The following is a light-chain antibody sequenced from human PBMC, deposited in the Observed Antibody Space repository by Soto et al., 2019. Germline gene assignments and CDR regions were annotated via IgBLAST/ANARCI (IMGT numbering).Light chain of an antibody. J-gene: IGKJ5*01. CDR1: QSVSSSY. Sequence: EILLTQSPGTLSLSPGERSTLCCRASQSVSSSYLAWYQQKPGQGPRLLIYGASRRATGIPDRFSGSGSETDFTLTISRLEPEDFALYYCQHYQVGQPIAFGRGTRLEIK. CDR3: QHYQVGQPIA. V-gene: IGKV3-20*01. CDR2: GAS.